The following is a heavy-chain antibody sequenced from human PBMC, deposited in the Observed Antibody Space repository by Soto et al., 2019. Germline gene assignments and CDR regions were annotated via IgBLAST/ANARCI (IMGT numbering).Heavy chain of an antibody. J-gene: IGHJ4*02. V-gene: IGHV1-3*05. D-gene: IGHD3-10*01. CDR2: VNDGNGNT. CDR1: GYTFTSYA. Sequence: QVQLVQSGAEEKKPGASVKVSCKASGYTFTSYAMHWVRQAPGQRLEWMGWVNDGNGNTKYSQKFQGRVTITRDTSASTAYIELSSLRSEDTAVYYCARGGPPIDYWGQGTLVTVSS. CDR3: ARGGPPIDY.